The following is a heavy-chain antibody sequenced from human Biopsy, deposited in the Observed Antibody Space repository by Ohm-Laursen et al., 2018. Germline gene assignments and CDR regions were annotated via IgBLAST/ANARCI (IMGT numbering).Heavy chain of an antibody. CDR3: ARGSNDFGGLYFHR. CDR1: GGSFTGHY. J-gene: IGHJ4*02. CDR2: ISYTGYA. Sequence: SDTLSLTCTVSGGSFTGHYWSWIRQPPGKGLEWIGHISYTGYASYNASLKSRVTISVDTSRSHFSLRLSSLTAADTAVYYCARGSNDFGGLYFHRWGQGTLLTVSS. V-gene: IGHV4-59*11. D-gene: IGHD4-23*01.